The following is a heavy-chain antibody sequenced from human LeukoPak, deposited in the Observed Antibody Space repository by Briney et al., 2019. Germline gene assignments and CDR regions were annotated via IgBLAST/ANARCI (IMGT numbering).Heavy chain of an antibody. CDR2: INPRGGST. CDR3: ARDLAMVVSPRVVDDY. D-gene: IGHD4-23*01. V-gene: IGHV1-46*01. Sequence: ASVKVSCKAYGYTFTSYYMQWVRQDPGQGLEWMGIINPRGGSTSYAQKFQGRVTMTRDTYTSPVYMELNSLRSEDTAVYYCARDLAMVVSPRVVDDYWGQGTVVTVSS. J-gene: IGHJ4*02. CDR1: GYTFTSYY.